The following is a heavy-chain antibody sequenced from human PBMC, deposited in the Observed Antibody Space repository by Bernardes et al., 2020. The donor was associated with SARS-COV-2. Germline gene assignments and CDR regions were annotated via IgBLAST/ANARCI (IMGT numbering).Heavy chain of an antibody. CDR3: ARDRGSYFDIGSFDI. CDR1: GFSFSTSW. V-gene: IGHV3-11*06. D-gene: IGHD1-26*01. J-gene: IGHJ3*02. Sequence: GGSLRLSCAASGFSFSTSWVHWVRQAPGKGLEWVSYISSSSSYTNYADSVKGRFTISRDNAKNSLYLQMNSLRVEDTAVYYCARDRGSYFDIGSFDIWGQGTMVTVSS. CDR2: ISSSSSYT.